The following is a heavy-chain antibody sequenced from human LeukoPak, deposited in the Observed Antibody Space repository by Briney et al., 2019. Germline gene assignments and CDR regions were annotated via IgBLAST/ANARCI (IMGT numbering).Heavy chain of an antibody. J-gene: IGHJ4*02. D-gene: IGHD2-2*01. V-gene: IGHV1-69*05. CDR1: GGAFSSYA. CDR3: ARARSTYCSSTSCHLYYFDY. CDR2: IIPIFGTA. Sequence: ASVKVSCKASGGAFSSYAISWVRQAPGQGLEWMGGIIPIFGTANYAQKFQGRVTITTDESTSTAYMELSSLRSEDTAVYYCARARSTYCSSTSCHLYYFDYWGQGTLVTVSS.